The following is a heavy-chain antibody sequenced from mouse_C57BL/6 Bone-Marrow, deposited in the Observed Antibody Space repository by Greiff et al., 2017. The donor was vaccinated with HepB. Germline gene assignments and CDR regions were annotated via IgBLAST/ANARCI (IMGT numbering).Heavy chain of an antibody. CDR1: GYTFTSYW. J-gene: IGHJ3*01. CDR3: ARNTDYGWFAY. CDR2: IDPSDSYT. D-gene: IGHD2-4*01. Sequence: QVQLKQPGAELVRPGPSVKLSCKASGYTFTSYWMHWVKQRPGQGLEWIGVIDPSDSYTNYNQKFKGKATLTVDTSSSTAYMQLSSLTSEDSAVYYCARNTDYGWFAYWGQGTLVTVSA. V-gene: IGHV1-59*01.